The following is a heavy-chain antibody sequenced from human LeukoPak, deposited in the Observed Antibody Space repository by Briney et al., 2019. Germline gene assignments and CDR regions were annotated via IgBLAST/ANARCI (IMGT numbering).Heavy chain of an antibody. D-gene: IGHD1-26*01. CDR1: GASISDGGYC. CDR2: IYYSASP. V-gene: IGHV4-31*03. Sequence: SQTLSLTCTVSGASISDGGYCWSWIRQHPGKGLEWIGCIYYSASPYYNPSLQSRVTISVDTSKNQCSLKVNSVTAADTAVYYCARDSQWGVDYWGQGTLVSVSS. CDR3: ARDSQWGVDY. J-gene: IGHJ4*02.